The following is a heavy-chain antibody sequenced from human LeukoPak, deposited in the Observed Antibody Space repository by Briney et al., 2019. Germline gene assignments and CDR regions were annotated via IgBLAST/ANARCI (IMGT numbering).Heavy chain of an antibody. D-gene: IGHD3-16*02. CDR1: GFTFSSYE. CDR3: ARSPYVWGSYRPYYFDY. Sequence: PGGSLRLSCAASGFTFSSYEMNWVRQAPGMGLEWVSYISSSGSTIYYADSVKGRFTISRDNAKNSLYLQMNSLRAEDTAVYYCARSPYVWGSYRPYYFDYWGQGTLVTVSS. V-gene: IGHV3-48*03. J-gene: IGHJ4*02. CDR2: ISSSGSTI.